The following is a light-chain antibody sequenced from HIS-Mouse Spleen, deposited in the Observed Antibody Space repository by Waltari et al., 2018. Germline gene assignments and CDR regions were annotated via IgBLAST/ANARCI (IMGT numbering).Light chain of an antibody. Sequence: SYELTQPPSVSVSPGQTASITCSGDKSGDKYACWYQQKPGQSPVPVIYQDSKRPSGIPERFSGSNSGNTATLTISGTQAMDEADYYCQAWDSSTAVFGGGTKLTVL. V-gene: IGLV3-1*01. CDR3: QAWDSSTAV. J-gene: IGLJ2*01. CDR2: QDS. CDR1: KSGDKY.